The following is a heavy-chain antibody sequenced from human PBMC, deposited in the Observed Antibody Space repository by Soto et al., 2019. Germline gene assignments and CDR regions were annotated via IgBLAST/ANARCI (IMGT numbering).Heavy chain of an antibody. V-gene: IGHV3-53*04. J-gene: IGHJ6*02. D-gene: IGHD3-10*01. CDR2: LHSGGDT. CDR1: GIPVSSNY. CDR3: ARDGPYYYASRMAV. Sequence: EVQLVESGGGLVQPGGSLRLSCVASGIPVSSNYMTWVRQAPGKGLEWVSVLHSGGDTYYANSVQGRFTISRHDSTNTLYLQMNSLTPEDTAVYYCARDGPYYYASRMAVWGQGTKVTVPS.